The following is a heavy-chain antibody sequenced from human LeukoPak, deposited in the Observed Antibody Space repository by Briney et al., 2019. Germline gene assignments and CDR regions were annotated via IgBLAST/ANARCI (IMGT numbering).Heavy chain of an antibody. D-gene: IGHD4-17*01. Sequence: SETLSLTCTVSGGSISSGGYYWSWIRQHPGKGPEWIGYIYYSGSTYYNPSLKSRVTISVDTSKNQFSLKLSSVTAADTAVYYCARAYTTVTTYDAFDIWDQGTMVTVSS. CDR2: IYYSGST. V-gene: IGHV4-31*03. CDR3: ARAYTTVTTYDAFDI. CDR1: GGSISSGGYY. J-gene: IGHJ3*02.